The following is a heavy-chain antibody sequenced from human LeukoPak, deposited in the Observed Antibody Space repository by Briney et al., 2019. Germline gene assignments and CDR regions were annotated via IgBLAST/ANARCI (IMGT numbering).Heavy chain of an antibody. J-gene: IGHJ4*02. V-gene: IGHV3-33*01. D-gene: IGHD2-15*01. CDR2: IWYDGSNK. CDR3: ATNSVAATLEH. Sequence: GGSLRLSCAASGFTFSSYGMHWLRQAPGKGLEWVAVIWYDGSNKYYADSVKGRFTISRDNSKNTLYLQMNSLRAEDTAVYYCATNSVAATLEHWGQGTLVTVSS. CDR1: GFTFSSYG.